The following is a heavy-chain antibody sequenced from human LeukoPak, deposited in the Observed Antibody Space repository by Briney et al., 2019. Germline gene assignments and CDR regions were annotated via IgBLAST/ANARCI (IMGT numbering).Heavy chain of an antibody. D-gene: IGHD6-13*01. CDR2: IHYSGST. CDR1: GGSISSYY. Sequence: SETLSLTCTVSGGSISSYYWSWIRQPPGKGLEWIGYIHYSGSTNYNPSLKSRVTISVDTSKNQFSLRLTSVTAADTAVYYCARLNRVAVAGPSYYYHAMDVWGQGTTVTVSS. V-gene: IGHV4-59*01. J-gene: IGHJ6*02. CDR3: ARLNRVAVAGPSYYYHAMDV.